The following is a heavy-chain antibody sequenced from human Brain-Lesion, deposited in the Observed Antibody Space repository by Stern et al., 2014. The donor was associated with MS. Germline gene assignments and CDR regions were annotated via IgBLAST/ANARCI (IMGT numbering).Heavy chain of an antibody. CDR2: ISYSGTT. D-gene: IGHD2-15*01. CDR3: ARMVEGSSNLFPEFFDL. CDR1: GGSINSGGYY. J-gene: IGHJ4*02. Sequence: QLQLQESGPGLVKPSQTLSLTCTVSGGSINSGGYYWSWIRQPPGKGLEWIGYISYSGTTYYKSSLKSRITMSLDTCKNQFSLKLTSVTAADTALYYCARMVEGSSNLFPEFFDLWGQGTLVTVSS. V-gene: IGHV4-31*03.